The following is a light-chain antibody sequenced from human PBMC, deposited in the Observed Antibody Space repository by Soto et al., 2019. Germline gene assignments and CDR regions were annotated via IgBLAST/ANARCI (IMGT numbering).Light chain of an antibody. V-gene: IGKV3-20*01. J-gene: IGKJ1*01. CDR2: GAS. CDR3: QQYVSSPWT. CDR1: QSIINNF. Sequence: EIVLTQSPGTLSLSPGEGVTLSCRASQSIINNFLAWYQQKPGQAPRLLIYGASSRATGIPDRFGGSGSGTDFTLTISRLEPEEFAVYYCQQYVSSPWTFGQGNKVEIK.